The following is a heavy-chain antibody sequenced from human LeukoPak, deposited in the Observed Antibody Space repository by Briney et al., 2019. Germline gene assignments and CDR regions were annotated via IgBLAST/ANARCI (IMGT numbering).Heavy chain of an antibody. V-gene: IGHV4-34*01. J-gene: IGHJ4*02. Sequence: PSETLSLTCAVYGGSFSGYYWSWIRQPPGKGLEWIGEINHSGSTYYNPSLKSRVTISVDTSKNQFSLKLSSVTAADTAVYYCARGPYYDSSGYYLTLFDYWGQGTLVTVSS. CDR1: GGSFSGYY. D-gene: IGHD3-22*01. CDR2: INHSGST. CDR3: ARGPYYDSSGYYLTLFDY.